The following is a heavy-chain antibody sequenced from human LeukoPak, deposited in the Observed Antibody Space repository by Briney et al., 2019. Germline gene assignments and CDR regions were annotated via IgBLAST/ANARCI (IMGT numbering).Heavy chain of an antibody. D-gene: IGHD3-10*01. J-gene: IGHJ6*03. CDR2: IIPILGTA. CDR1: GGTFSSYA. Sequence: SVKVSCKASGGTFSSYAISWVRQAPGQGLEWMGGIIPILGTANYAQKFQGRVTITADESTSTAYMELSSLRSEDTAVYYCARITMVRARYYYMDVWGKGATVTVSS. V-gene: IGHV1-69*13. CDR3: ARITMVRARYYYMDV.